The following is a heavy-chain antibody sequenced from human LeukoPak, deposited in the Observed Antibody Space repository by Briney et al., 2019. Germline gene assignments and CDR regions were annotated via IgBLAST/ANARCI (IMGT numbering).Heavy chain of an antibody. D-gene: IGHD5-18*01. J-gene: IGHJ4*02. CDR3: ARDADTAMVKFDY. CDR2: IYHSGST. CDR1: GYSISSGYY. V-gene: IGHV4-38-2*02. Sequence: SETLSLTCAVSGYSISSGYYWGWIRQPPGKGLEWIGSIYHSGSTYYNPSLKSRVTISVDTSKNQFSLKLSSVTAADTAVYYCARDADTAMVKFDYWGQGTLVTVSS.